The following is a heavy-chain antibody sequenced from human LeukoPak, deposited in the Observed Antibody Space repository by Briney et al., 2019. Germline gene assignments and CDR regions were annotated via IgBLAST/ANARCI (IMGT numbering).Heavy chain of an antibody. V-gene: IGHV4-59*12. CDR2: IYYSGST. J-gene: IGHJ4*02. D-gene: IGHD3-10*01. CDR3: ARDAYYYGSESYFFDF. CDR1: GGSISSYY. Sequence: SETLSLTCTVSGGSISSYYWSWIRQPPGKGLEWIGYIYYSGSTNYNPSLKSRVTMSVDMSKNQFSLKLSSVTAAGTAVYYCARDAYYYGSESYFFDFWGQGTLVTVSS.